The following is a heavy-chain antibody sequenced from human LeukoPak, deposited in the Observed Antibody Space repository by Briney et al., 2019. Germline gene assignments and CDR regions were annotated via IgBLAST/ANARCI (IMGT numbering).Heavy chain of an antibody. CDR3: ASASPVGYYYYYYMDV. V-gene: IGHV4-39*07. Sequence: SETLSLTCTVSSGSISTSNYYWGWVRQPPGKALEWIGNIFYSGSTYYSPSLKSRVTISLDTSRNQFSLKLNSVTAADTAVYYCASASPVGYYYYYYMDVWGKGTTVTVSS. D-gene: IGHD3-16*01. CDR1: SGSISTSNYY. J-gene: IGHJ6*03. CDR2: IFYSGST.